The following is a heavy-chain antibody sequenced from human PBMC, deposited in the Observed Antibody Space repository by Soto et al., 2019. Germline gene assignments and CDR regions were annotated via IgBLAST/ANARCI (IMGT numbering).Heavy chain of an antibody. CDR2: ISWNGGRI. D-gene: IGHD4-17*01. J-gene: IGHJ4*02. CDR3: ARAPPGYDYGDYVIDY. CDR1: GFTFDDHG. V-gene: IGHV3-20*04. Sequence: EVQLVESGGGVVRPGGSLRLSCATSGFTFDDHGMSWVRQAPGKGLEWVSGISWNGGRIGYEDSVKGRFTISRDNAKNSLYLQTNSLRAEDTALYYCARAPPGYDYGDYVIDYWGQGTLVTVSS.